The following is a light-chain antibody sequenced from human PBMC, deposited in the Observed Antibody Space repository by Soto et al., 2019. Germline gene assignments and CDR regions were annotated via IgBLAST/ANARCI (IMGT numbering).Light chain of an antibody. Sequence: EIVMTQSPATLSVSPGERATLSCRASQSVSDYLVWYQQTPGQPPRLLIYTASTRATGIPARFSGSGSGTEFTLTISSLQSEDFAVYYCQQYSNWPRTFGQGTRVEIK. J-gene: IGKJ1*01. V-gene: IGKV3-15*01. CDR3: QQYSNWPRT. CDR2: TAS. CDR1: QSVSDY.